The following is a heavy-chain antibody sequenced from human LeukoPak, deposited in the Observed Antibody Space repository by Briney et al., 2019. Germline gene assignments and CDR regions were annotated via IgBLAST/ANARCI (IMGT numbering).Heavy chain of an antibody. Sequence: GASVKVSCKASGYSFTAHYIHWVRQAPGQGLEWMGSINPNTGGTNYAEKSQGRVTMTSDTSTTTAYMGLSSLSSDDTAVYSCSRSSAAAGAVGYWGQGTLVTVSP. CDR1: GYSFTAHY. CDR2: INPNTGGT. V-gene: IGHV1-2*02. CDR3: SRSSAAAGAVGY. J-gene: IGHJ4*02. D-gene: IGHD6-13*01.